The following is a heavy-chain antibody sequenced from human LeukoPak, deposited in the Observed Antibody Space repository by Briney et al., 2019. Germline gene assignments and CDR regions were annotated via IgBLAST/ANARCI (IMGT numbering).Heavy chain of an antibody. V-gene: IGHV4-59*01. CDR1: GGSISSYC. Sequence: SETLSLTCTVSGGSISSYCWSWIRQPPGKGLEWIGYIYYSGSTNYNPSLKSRVTISVDTSKNQFSLKLSSVTAADTAVYYCARGNGDYGAFDYWGQGTLVTVSS. CDR3: ARGNGDYGAFDY. D-gene: IGHD4-17*01. J-gene: IGHJ4*02. CDR2: IYYSGST.